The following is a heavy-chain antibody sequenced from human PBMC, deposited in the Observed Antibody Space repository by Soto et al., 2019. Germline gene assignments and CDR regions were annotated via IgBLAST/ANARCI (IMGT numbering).Heavy chain of an antibody. J-gene: IGHJ4*02. V-gene: IGHV3-74*01. CDR3: TRDRGGNFYGGFDY. CDR1: GFTFNNYW. CDR2: INIEGSTT. Sequence: EVQLVESGGGLVQPGGSLRLSCAASGFTFNNYWMHWVRQAPGKGLVWVSRINIEGSTTDYADSVRGRFAISRDNAKNTLYLQINSLRHEDTAVYYCTRDRGGNFYGGFDYWGRGTLVTVSP. D-gene: IGHD1-26*01.